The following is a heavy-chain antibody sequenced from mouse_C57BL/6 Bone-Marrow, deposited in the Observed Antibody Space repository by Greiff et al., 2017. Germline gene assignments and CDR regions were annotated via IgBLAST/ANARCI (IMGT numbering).Heavy chain of an antibody. CDR2: IYPGSGST. D-gene: IGHD2-3*01. V-gene: IGHV1-55*01. Sequence: VKLMESGAELVKPGASVKMSCKASGYTFTSYWITWVKQRPGQGLEWIGDIYPGSGSTNYNEKFKSKATLTVDTSSSTAYMQLSSLTSEDSAVYYCARWYDGYSVGYWGQGTTLTVSS. CDR3: ARWYDGYSVGY. CDR1: GYTFTSYW. J-gene: IGHJ2*01.